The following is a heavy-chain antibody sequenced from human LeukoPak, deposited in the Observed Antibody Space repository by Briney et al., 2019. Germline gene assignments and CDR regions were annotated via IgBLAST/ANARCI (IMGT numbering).Heavy chain of an antibody. CDR3: ARAAAAGIEIY. D-gene: IGHD6-13*01. Sequence: PSETLSLTCTVSGSSISTYYWSWIRQPPGKGLEWIGYIYYTGSINYNPSLQSRVTISIDRSKNQFSLTLSSVTAADTAVYYCARAAAAGIEIYWGQGTLVTVSS. CDR2: IYYTGSI. J-gene: IGHJ4*02. V-gene: IGHV4-59*01. CDR1: GSSISTYY.